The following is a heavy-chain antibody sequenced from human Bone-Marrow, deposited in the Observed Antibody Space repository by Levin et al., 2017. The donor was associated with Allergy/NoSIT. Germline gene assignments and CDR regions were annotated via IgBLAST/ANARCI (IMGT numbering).Heavy chain of an antibody. Sequence: GGSLRLSCAASGFTFNKYAMSWVRQAPGKGLEWVSAISGSGGTTYYADSVKGRLTISSDNSRNTLFLQMDSLRAEDTAVYYCAKDYLGYTSSSEAFDYWGQGTLVTVSS. J-gene: IGHJ4*02. V-gene: IGHV3-23*01. CDR2: ISGSGGTT. CDR1: GFTFNKYA. D-gene: IGHD6-6*01. CDR3: AKDYLGYTSSSEAFDY.